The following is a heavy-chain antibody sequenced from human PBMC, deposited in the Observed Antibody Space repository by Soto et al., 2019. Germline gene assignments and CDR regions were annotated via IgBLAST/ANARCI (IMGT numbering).Heavy chain of an antibody. V-gene: IGHV3-23*01. D-gene: IGHD3-22*01. CDR3: AKDPTSYDSSAQFDS. CDR1: GFSFSIYA. CDR2: ISGGGGST. J-gene: IGHJ4*02. Sequence: EVQLLESGGRLVQPGGSLRLSCAASGFSFSIYAMNWVRQAPGKGLEGVSGISGGGGSTYHADSVKGRFTISRDNSKNTLYLQMNSLRAEDTAVYYCAKDPTSYDSSAQFDSWGQGTLVTVSS.